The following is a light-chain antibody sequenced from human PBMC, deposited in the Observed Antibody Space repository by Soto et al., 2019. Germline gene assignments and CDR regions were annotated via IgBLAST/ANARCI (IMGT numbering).Light chain of an antibody. V-gene: IGLV2-14*01. J-gene: IGLJ1*01. CDR2: DVS. Sequence: QSVLTQPASVSGSPGQSIAISCTGTSSYVGGYSYVSWYQQQPGKAPKLVISDVSNRPSGVSDRFSGSESGNTASLTISGLQTEDEADYYCASYTTSSTYVFGTGTKVTVL. CDR3: ASYTTSSTYV. CDR1: SSYVGGYSY.